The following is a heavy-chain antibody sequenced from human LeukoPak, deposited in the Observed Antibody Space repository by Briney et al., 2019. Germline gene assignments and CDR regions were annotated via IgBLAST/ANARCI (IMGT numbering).Heavy chain of an antibody. V-gene: IGHV4-34*01. J-gene: IGHJ6*04. CDR1: VGSFTDNY. CDR3: AWLHGSGSYHSLLHNTLDV. CDR2: VYHSGAT. D-gene: IGHD3-10*01. Sequence: SDTLSLTCDVYVGSFTDNYWSWIRQAPGKGLEWIGEVYHSGATSYNPSLDSRVTLSVDSSKSQFSLKLTSATAADTAVYYCAWLHGSGSYHSLLHNTLDVWGTGTTVTVSS.